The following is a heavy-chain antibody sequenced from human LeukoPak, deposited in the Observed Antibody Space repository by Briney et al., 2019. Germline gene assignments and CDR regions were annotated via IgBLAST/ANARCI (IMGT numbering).Heavy chain of an antibody. D-gene: IGHD3-10*01. V-gene: IGHV4-39*01. CDR3: ARTYYGSENYYDY. CDR1: GGSVSSSGSY. Sequence: SETLSLTCTVSGGSVSSSGSYWGWIRQPPGKGLEWIGSIYYSGTTYYNPSLKSRVTISVDTSKSQFSLKLTSVSAADTALYYCARTYYGSENYYDYWGQGILVTVSS. CDR2: IYYSGTT. J-gene: IGHJ4*02.